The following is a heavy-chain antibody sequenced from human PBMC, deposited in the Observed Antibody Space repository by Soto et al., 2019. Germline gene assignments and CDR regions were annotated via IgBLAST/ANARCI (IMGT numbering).Heavy chain of an antibody. CDR2: IWFDGNKQ. J-gene: IGHJ4*02. CDR3: ARGLQSLFDY. CDR1: GFTFGNYG. Sequence: GGSLRLSCAASGFTFGNYGMHWVRQAPGKGLEWVAVIWFDGNKQHYADSVKGRFTISRDNSKNTLYVQMTSLRAEDTAVYYCARGLQSLFDYWGQGALVTVLL. V-gene: IGHV3-33*01.